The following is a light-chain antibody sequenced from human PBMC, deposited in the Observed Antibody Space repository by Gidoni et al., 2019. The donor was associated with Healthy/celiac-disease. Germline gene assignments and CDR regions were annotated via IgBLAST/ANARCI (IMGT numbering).Light chain of an antibody. CDR3: QQRSNWPPFT. Sequence: EIVLTQSPATLSLSPGERVTLSCRASQSVSSYLAWYQQKPGQAPRTLIYDASNRATGIPAKFSGSGSGTDFTLTLSGLEPEDFAVYYCQQRSNWPPFTFGPGTKVEIK. CDR1: QSVSSY. V-gene: IGKV3-11*01. CDR2: DAS. J-gene: IGKJ3*01.